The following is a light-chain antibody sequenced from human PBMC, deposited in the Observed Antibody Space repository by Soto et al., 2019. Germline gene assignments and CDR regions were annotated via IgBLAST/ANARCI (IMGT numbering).Light chain of an antibody. Sequence: IVSTQYPVTLSASPGESSTLSCRASQSVDSNVAWYQQKPGQAPRLLIYGGSSRATGIPVRFSGSGSETDFTLTISRLEPEDFAVYYCQQYGSSPWTVGQGTKVDIK. J-gene: IGKJ1*01. CDR1: QSVDSN. CDR2: GGS. V-gene: IGKV3-20*01. CDR3: QQYGSSPWT.